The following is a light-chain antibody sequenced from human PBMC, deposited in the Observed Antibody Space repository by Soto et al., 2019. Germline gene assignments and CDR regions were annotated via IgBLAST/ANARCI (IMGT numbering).Light chain of an antibody. V-gene: IGLV2-23*01. J-gene: IGLJ1*01. CDR1: ISNVGSYNL. CDR2: EGT. CDR3: LSYAGNGVYV. Sequence: CALPLPASWYGPPGQPSTTTRTGTISNVGSYNLVSWFQKLPGKVPKLIIYEGTKRPAGVSDRFSGSKSGYTASLTNSGLQAEDAADYYCLSYAGNGVYVFGTETKVTVL.